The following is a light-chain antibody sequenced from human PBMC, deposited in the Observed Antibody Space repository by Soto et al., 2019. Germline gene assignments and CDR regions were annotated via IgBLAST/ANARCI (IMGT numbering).Light chain of an antibody. CDR1: QDISNY. Sequence: DIQMTQSPSSLSASVGDRVTITCQASQDISNYLNWYQQKPGQAPKLLIYDASNLETGVPSRFSGSGSETDFPFPISRRQPEDIATFYCHQYDNRPTTFVQGTRLEIK. J-gene: IGKJ5*01. CDR2: DAS. CDR3: HQYDNRPTT. V-gene: IGKV1-33*01.